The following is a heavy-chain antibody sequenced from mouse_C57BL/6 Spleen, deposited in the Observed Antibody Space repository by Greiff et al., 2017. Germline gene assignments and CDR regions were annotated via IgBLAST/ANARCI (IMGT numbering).Heavy chain of an antibody. Sequence: QVQLQQPGAELVKPGASVKMSCKASGYTFTSYWMNWVKQSPGQGLEWIGNIDPGSGSTNYNEKFKSKATLTVDTSSSTAYMQLSSLTSEDSAVYYRARVDGNYYAMDYWGQGTSVTVS. CDR1: GYTFTSYW. J-gene: IGHJ4*01. V-gene: IGHV1-55*01. CDR2: IDPGSGST. CDR3: ARVDGNYYAMDY. D-gene: IGHD2-3*01.